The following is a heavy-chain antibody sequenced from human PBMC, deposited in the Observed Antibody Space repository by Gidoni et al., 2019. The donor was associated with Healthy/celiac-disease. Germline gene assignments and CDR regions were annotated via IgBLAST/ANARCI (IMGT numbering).Heavy chain of an antibody. D-gene: IGHD6-13*01. V-gene: IGHV3-21*01. Sequence: EVQLVESGGGLVKPGGSLRLSCAASGFTFSSYSMNWVRQAPGKGLEWISSISSSSSYIYYADSVKGRFTISRDNAKNSLYLQMNSLRAEDTAVYYCGVPPIAAADYWGQGTLVTVSS. CDR1: GFTFSSYS. CDR3: GVPPIAAADY. J-gene: IGHJ4*02. CDR2: ISSSSSYI.